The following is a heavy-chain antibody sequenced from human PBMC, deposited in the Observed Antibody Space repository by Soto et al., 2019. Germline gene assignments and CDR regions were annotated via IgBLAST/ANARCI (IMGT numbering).Heavy chain of an antibody. V-gene: IGHV4-59*08. J-gene: IGHJ3*02. Sequence: QVQLQESGPGLVKPSETLSLTCTVSGGSISSYYWSWIRQPPGKGLEWIGYIYYSGSTNYNPSLKSRVTISVDTSKNQFSLKLSSVTAADTAVYYCARLYGLDAFDIWGQRTMVTVSS. CDR2: IYYSGST. CDR3: ARLYGLDAFDI. D-gene: IGHD3-16*02. CDR1: GGSISSYY.